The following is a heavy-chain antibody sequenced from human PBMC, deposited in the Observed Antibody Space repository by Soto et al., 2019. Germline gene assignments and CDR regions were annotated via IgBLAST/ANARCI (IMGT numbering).Heavy chain of an antibody. CDR1: GFTFSSYA. CDR3: AGLGRDTAMVTDY. Sequence: PGGSLRLSCAASGFTFSSYAMSWVRQAPGKGLEWVSAISGSGGSTYYAASVKGRFTISRDNSKNTLYLQMNSLRAEDTAVYDCAGLGRDTAMVTDYWGQGTLVAVSS. D-gene: IGHD5-18*01. J-gene: IGHJ4*02. V-gene: IGHV3-23*01. CDR2: ISGSGGST.